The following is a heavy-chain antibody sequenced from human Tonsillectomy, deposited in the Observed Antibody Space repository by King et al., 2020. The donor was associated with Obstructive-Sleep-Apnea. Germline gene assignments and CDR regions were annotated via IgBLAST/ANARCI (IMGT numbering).Heavy chain of an antibody. CDR2: LSGSGVST. V-gene: IGHV3-23*04. CDR1: GFTFSSFC. J-gene: IGHJ4*02. Sequence: VQLVESGGGLVQPGGSLRLSCAASGFTFSSFCISWVRQAPGKGLEWVSGLSGSGVSTYYADSVKGLFTISRDVSKNTLYLQMNSLSAEDTAVFYCAKEGWKVGDTYFDWWGQGTLVTVSS. D-gene: IGHD1-26*01. CDR3: AKEGWKVGDTYFDW.